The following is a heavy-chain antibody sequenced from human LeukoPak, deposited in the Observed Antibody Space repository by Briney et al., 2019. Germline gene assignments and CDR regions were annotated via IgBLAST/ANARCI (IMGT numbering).Heavy chain of an antibody. J-gene: IGHJ4*02. CDR2: INTDGSST. D-gene: IGHD3-10*01. V-gene: IGHV3-74*01. CDR3: ARPYYSGSGSYGY. Sequence: GGSLRLSCAASGFTFSSYSMNWVRQAPGKGLEWVSRINTDGSSTTYADSVKGRFTISRDNAKNTLYLQMNSLRAEDTAVYYCARPYYSGSGSYGYWGQGTLVTVSS. CDR1: GFTFSSYS.